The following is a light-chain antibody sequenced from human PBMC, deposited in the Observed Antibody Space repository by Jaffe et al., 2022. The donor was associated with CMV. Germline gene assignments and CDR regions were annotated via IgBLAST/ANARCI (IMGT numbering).Light chain of an antibody. Sequence: SYVLTQAPSVSVAPGKTARITCGGNNIGSKSVHWYQQKPGQAPVLVIYYDSDRPSGIPERFSGSNSGNTATLTISRVEAGDEADYYCQVWDTGSDHPYVFGTGTKVTVL. J-gene: IGLJ1*01. CDR1: NIGSKS. CDR3: QVWDTGSDHPYV. V-gene: IGLV3-21*04. CDR2: YDS.